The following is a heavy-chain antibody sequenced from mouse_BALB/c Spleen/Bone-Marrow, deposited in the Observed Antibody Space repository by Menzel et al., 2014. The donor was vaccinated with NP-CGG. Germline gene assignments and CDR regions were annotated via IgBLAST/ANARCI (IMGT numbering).Heavy chain of an antibody. J-gene: IGHJ3*01. D-gene: IGHD1-1*01. V-gene: IGHV7-3*02. CDR2: SRNKANGYTT. CDR1: GFTFTDYY. Sequence: EVQGVESGGGFIQPGNSLRLSCATSGFTFTDYYMTWVRQFPGEALEWLGFSRNKANGYTTEYSASVKGRFTISRDNSQSILYLQMNTLRAEDSATYYCVRDEGSLRFAYWGQGTLVTVSA. CDR3: VRDEGSLRFAY.